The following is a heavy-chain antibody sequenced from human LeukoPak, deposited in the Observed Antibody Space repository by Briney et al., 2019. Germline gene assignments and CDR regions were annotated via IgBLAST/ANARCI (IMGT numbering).Heavy chain of an antibody. CDR3: ARITGGYNLVDY. J-gene: IGHJ4*02. D-gene: IGHD5-24*01. CDR1: GFTFGPYW. V-gene: IGHV3-74*01. Sequence: GGSLRLSCAASGFTFGPYWMQWVRQAPGEGLVWVSRISNDGSATLYADSVKGRFTISRDNAKNTLYLQMNSLRVEDTAVYYCARITGGYNLVDYWGQGTLVTVSS. CDR2: ISNDGSAT.